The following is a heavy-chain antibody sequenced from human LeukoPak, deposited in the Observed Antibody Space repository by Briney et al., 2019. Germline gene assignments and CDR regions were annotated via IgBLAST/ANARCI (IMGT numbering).Heavy chain of an antibody. J-gene: IGHJ3*02. Sequence: ESGPTLVNPTQTLTLTCTFSGFSLSTSGVGVGWIRQPPGKALEWIGSIYHSGSTYYNPSLKSRVTISVDTSKNQFSLKLSSVTAADTAVYYCARVRDYDFWRGWRDAFDIWGQGTMVTVSS. CDR1: GFSLSTSGV. V-gene: IGHV4-38-2*02. D-gene: IGHD3-3*01. CDR2: IYHSGST. CDR3: ARVRDYDFWRGWRDAFDI.